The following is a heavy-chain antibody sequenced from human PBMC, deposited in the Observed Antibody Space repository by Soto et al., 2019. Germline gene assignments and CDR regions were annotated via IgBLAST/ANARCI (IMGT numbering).Heavy chain of an antibody. Sequence: QVQLVQSGAEVKKPGSSVKVSCKASGGTFSSYAISWVRQAPGQGLEWMGWIIHIFGTANYAQKFQGRVTITADEATSTAYMELSSLRSEDTAVYYCARESAAIVVVIPGWFDPWGQGTLVTVSS. CDR3: ARESAAIVVVIPGWFDP. J-gene: IGHJ5*02. CDR1: GGTFSSYA. V-gene: IGHV1-69*12. D-gene: IGHD3-22*01. CDR2: IIHIFGTA.